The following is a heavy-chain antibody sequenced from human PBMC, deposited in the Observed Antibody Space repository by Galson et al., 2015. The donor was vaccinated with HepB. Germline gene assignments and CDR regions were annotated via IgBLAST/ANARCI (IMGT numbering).Heavy chain of an antibody. CDR1: GYTFTSYD. Sequence: SVKVSCKASGYTFTSYDINWVRQATGQGLEWMGWMNPNSGNTGYAQKFQGRVTMTRNTSISTAYMELSSLRSEDTAVYYCARRHYVTGGSFDYWGQGTLVTVSS. CDR2: MNPNSGNT. D-gene: IGHD3-10*02. CDR3: ARRHYVTGGSFDY. V-gene: IGHV1-8*01. J-gene: IGHJ4*02.